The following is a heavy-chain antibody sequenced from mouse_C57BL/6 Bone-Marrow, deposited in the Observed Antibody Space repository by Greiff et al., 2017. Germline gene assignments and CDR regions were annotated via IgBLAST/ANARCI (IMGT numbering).Heavy chain of an antibody. J-gene: IGHJ1*03. Sequence: VQLKESGPGLVKPSQSLSLTCSVTGYSITSGYYWNWIRQFPGNKLEWMGYISYDGSNNYNPSLKNRISITRDTSKNQFFLKLNSVTTEDTATYYCAREELRSWYFDVWGTGTTVTVSS. CDR1: GYSITSGYY. V-gene: IGHV3-6*01. CDR3: AREELRSWYFDV. D-gene: IGHD1-1*01. CDR2: ISYDGSN.